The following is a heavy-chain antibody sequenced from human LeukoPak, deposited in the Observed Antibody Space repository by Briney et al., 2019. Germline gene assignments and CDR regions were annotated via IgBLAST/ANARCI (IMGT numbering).Heavy chain of an antibody. Sequence: PSETLSLTCAVYGGSFSGYYWSWIRQPPGKGLEWIGEINHSGSTNYNPSLKSRVTISVDTSKDQFSLKLSSVTAADTAVYYCARGARYGSGPGKNWLDPWGQGTLVTVFS. J-gene: IGHJ5*02. CDR2: INHSGST. CDR3: ARGARYGSGPGKNWLDP. D-gene: IGHD3-10*01. CDR1: GGSFSGYY. V-gene: IGHV4-34*01.